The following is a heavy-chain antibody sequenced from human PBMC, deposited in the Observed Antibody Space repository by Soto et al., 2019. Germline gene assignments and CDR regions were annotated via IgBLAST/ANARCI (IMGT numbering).Heavy chain of an antibody. Sequence: ASVKVSCKASGYTFTGYYMHWVRQAPGQGLEWMGWINPNSGGTNYAQKFQGWVTMTRDTSISTAYMELSRLRSDDTAVYYCARDQEPVAADYYYYYGMDVWGQGTTVTVSS. CDR2: INPNSGGT. J-gene: IGHJ6*02. V-gene: IGHV1-2*04. CDR3: ARDQEPVAADYYYYYGMDV. D-gene: IGHD6-19*01. CDR1: GYTFTGYY.